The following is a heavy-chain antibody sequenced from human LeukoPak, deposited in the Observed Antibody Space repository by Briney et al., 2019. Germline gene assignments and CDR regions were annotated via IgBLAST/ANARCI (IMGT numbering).Heavy chain of an antibody. J-gene: IGHJ3*02. Sequence: PSETLSLTCSVSGYSISSGYYWVWIRQPPAKGLEWIGSKHRGGSTYYNPSLESRVTISIDTSMNQFSLRLSSVTAADTTDTAVYYCARSWNFGRAVEAFDIWGQGIMVTVSS. V-gene: IGHV4-38-2*01. D-gene: IGHD1-1*01. CDR2: KHRGGST. CDR3: ARSWNFGRAVEAFDI. CDR1: GYSISSGYY.